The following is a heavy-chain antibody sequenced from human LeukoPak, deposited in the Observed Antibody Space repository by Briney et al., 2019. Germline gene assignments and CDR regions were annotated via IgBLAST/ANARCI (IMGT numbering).Heavy chain of an antibody. CDR1: GFTFDDYG. D-gene: IGHD2-2*01. CDR3: ARVDNIVVVPAASYYFDY. V-gene: IGHV3-20*04. CDR2: INWNGGST. J-gene: IGHJ4*02. Sequence: PGGSLRLSCVASGFTFDDYGMSWVRQAPGKGLEWVSGINWNGGSTGYADSVKGRFTISRDNAKNSLYLQMNSLRAEDTALYYCARVDNIVVVPAASYYFDYWGQGTLVTVSS.